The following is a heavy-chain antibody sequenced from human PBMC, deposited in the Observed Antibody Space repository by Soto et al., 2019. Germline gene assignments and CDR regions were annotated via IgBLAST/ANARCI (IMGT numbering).Heavy chain of an antibody. CDR3: ARSTMIGPARRLDS. CDR2: VFRSGET. Sequence: QVQLQESGPGLVKPSGTLSLICSVSGFSVSSNDWWTWVRQPPGKGLEWIGEVFRSGETNSNPSLKSLVTMSVDMSKNHFSLTLNSVTAADTGIYYCARSTMIGPARRLDSWGPGTLVTVSA. V-gene: IGHV4-4*02. D-gene: IGHD3-10*02. CDR1: GFSVSSNDW. J-gene: IGHJ5*01.